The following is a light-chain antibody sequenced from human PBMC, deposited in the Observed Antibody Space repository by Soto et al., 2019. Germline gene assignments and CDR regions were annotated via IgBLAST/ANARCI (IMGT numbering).Light chain of an antibody. J-gene: IGKJ2*01. CDR3: QQSHSTPYT. V-gene: IGKV1-39*01. CDR2: ATS. CDR1: QSISTY. Sequence: DIQMTQSPSSLSASVGDRVTITCRASQSISTYLNWFHQKPGKAPKLLIYATSTLQLGVPSRFSGSGSGTDFTLPISSLQPEDFATYYCQQSHSTPYTFGQGTKLEIK.